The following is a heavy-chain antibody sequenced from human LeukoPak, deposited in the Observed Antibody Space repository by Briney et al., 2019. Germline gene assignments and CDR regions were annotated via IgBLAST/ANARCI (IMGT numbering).Heavy chain of an antibody. Sequence: ASVTVSCKASAYTFTSYDINWVRQATGQGLEWMGWMNPNSGNTGYSQKFQGRVTMTRNTSISTAYMELSSLRCEDTAVYYCARGVLLWFGESEFDYWGQGTLVTVSS. D-gene: IGHD3-10*01. CDR3: ARGVLLWFGESEFDY. V-gene: IGHV1-8*01. CDR1: AYTFTSYD. J-gene: IGHJ4*02. CDR2: MNPNSGNT.